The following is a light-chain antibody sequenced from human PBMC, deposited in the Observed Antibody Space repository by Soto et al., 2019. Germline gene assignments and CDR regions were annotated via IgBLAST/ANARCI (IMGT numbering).Light chain of an antibody. V-gene: IGKV3-20*01. CDR3: QQYGSSPRIT. CDR2: GAS. CDR1: QSVSSSY. Sequence: DIVLTRCPGTLSLSPGERATLSCRASQSVSSSYLAGYQQKPGQAPRLLIYGASSRATGIPDRFSGSGSGTDFTLTISRLEPEDFAVYYCQQYGSSPRITFGQGTRLEI. J-gene: IGKJ5*01.